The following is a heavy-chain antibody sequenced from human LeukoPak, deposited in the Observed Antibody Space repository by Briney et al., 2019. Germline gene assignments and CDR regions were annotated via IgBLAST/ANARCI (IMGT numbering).Heavy chain of an antibody. CDR3: ARANRVSLYYFDY. J-gene: IGHJ4*02. Sequence: PSETLSLTCTVSGGFIRDSGYYWGWIRQPPGKGLEWIGSIYHSGSTYYNPSLKSRVTISVDTSKNQFSLKLSSVTAADTAVYYCARANRVSLYYFDYWGQGTLVTVSS. V-gene: IGHV4-39*07. D-gene: IGHD5/OR15-5a*01. CDR2: IYHSGST. CDR1: GGFIRDSGYY.